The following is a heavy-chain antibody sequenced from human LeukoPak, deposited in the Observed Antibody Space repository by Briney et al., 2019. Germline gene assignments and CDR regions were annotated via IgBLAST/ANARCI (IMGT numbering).Heavy chain of an antibody. CDR3: ARDAATITEYYFDY. CDR1: GYTFTGYH. CDR2: INPNSGDT. J-gene: IGHJ4*02. D-gene: IGHD5-24*01. Sequence: ASVKVSCKASGYTFTGYHIHWVRQAPGQGLEWMGRINPNSGDTNFAQKFQGRVTMTRDTSITTAYMELSSLRPDDTAVYYCARDAATITEYYFDYWAKGTLVTVSS. V-gene: IGHV1-2*06.